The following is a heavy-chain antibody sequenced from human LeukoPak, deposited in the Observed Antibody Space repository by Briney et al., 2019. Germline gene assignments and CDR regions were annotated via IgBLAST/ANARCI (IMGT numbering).Heavy chain of an antibody. V-gene: IGHV4-39*01. Sequence: SETLSPTCSVSGGSVSSSSYYWGWIRQPPGKGLEWIGEIYYSGRAYYNSSLKSRLTISVDTSWNQFSLTLVSVTAADTGVYYCARRRYYDSTGYLDWGQGTLVFVST. CDR2: IYYSGRA. CDR3: ARRRYYDSTGYLD. D-gene: IGHD3-22*01. CDR1: GGSVSSSSYY. J-gene: IGHJ1*01.